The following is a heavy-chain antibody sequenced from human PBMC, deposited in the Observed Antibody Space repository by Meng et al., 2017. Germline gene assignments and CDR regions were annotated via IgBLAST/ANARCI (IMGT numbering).Heavy chain of an antibody. V-gene: IGHV1-69*13. CDR1: GGTFSSYA. CDR2: IIPIFGTA. Sequence: SVKVSCKASGGTFSSYAISWVRQAPGQGLEWMGGIIPIFGTANYAQKFQGRVTITADESTSTAYMELSSLRSEDTAVYYCARDTYPDTAMVISPILDYWGQGTLVTVSS. J-gene: IGHJ4*02. CDR3: ARDTYPDTAMVISPILDY. D-gene: IGHD5-18*01.